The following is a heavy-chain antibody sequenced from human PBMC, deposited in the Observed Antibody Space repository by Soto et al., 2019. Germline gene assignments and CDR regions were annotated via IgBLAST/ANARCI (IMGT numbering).Heavy chain of an antibody. V-gene: IGHV4-59*12. CDR2: VSDSVST. CDR1: GGSITNYY. J-gene: IGHJ6*02. Sequence: QVQLQESGPGLVKPSETLSLMCTVSGGSITNYYWSWIRQSPAKGLEWIGYVSDSVSTKYNPSLKRRVTISVDTSKNQFALKLTSLTAADTAVYYCARERVRHRAMDVWGHGTTGSVSS. CDR3: ARERVRHRAMDV.